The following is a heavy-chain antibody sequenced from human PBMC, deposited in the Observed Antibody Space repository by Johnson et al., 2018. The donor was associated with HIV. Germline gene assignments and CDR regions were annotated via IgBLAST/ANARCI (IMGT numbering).Heavy chain of an antibody. D-gene: IGHD3-22*01. V-gene: IGHV3-20*04. Sequence: VQLVESGGGVVRPGGSLRLSCAASGFTFDDYGMNWVRQAPGKGLEWVSGINWNGGSTGYADSVKGLFTLSRDNAKNSLYLQMNSLRAEDTALYYCARGLTPLLYDTSPRDAFDIWGQGTVVTVS. CDR1: GFTFDDYG. J-gene: IGHJ3*02. CDR3: ARGLTPLLYDTSPRDAFDI. CDR2: INWNGGST.